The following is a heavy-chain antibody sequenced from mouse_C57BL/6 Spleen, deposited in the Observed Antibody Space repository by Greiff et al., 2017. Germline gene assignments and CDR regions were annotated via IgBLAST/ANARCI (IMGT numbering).Heavy chain of an antibody. CDR2: INPSSGYT. Sequence: VQLQQSGAELARPGASVKMSCKASGYTFTSYTMHWVKQRPGQGLEWIGYINPSSGYTKYNQKFKDKATLTADKSSSTAYMQLSSLTSEDSAVYYCATPGLLDFDYWGQGTTLTVSS. CDR3: ATPGLLDFDY. V-gene: IGHV1-4*01. J-gene: IGHJ2*01. CDR1: GYTFTSYT. D-gene: IGHD3-1*01.